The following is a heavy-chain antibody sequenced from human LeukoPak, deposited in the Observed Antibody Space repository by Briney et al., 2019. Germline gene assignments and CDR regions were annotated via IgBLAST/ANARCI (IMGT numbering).Heavy chain of an antibody. J-gene: IGHJ6*03. D-gene: IGHD3-10*01. V-gene: IGHV3-23*01. Sequence: GGSLRLSCAASGFTFSSYAMSWVRQAPGKGLEWVSGISGSGDNTYYADSVKGRFTISRDNSKNTLYLQMNSLRAEDTAVYYCAKGRDGSGSYGDYYYYMDVWGKGTTVTISS. CDR1: GFTFSSYA. CDR3: AKGRDGSGSYGDYYYYMDV. CDR2: ISGSGDNT.